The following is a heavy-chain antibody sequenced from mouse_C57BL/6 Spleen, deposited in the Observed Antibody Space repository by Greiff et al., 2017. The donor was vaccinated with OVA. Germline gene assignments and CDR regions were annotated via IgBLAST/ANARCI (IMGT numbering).Heavy chain of an antibody. D-gene: IGHD2-3*01. Sequence: DVMLVESGGGLVQPGGSLKLSCAASGFTFSDYYMYWVRQTPEKRLEWVAYIRNGGGSTYYPDTVKGRFTISRDNAKNTLYLQMSRLKSEDTAMYYCVRGYYVYYAMDYWGQGTSVTVSS. J-gene: IGHJ4*01. CDR3: VRGYYVYYAMDY. CDR2: IRNGGGST. V-gene: IGHV5-12*01. CDR1: GFTFSDYY.